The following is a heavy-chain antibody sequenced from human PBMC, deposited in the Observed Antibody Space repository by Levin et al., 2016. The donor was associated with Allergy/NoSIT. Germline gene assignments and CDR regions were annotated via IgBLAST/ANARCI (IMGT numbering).Heavy chain of an antibody. Sequence: GSLRLSCTVSGGSISSYYWSWVRQPPGKGLEYIGNIYYSGSTNYNPSLKSRVTMSVDTSKNQFSLKLSSVTAADTAVYYCARHGRSTYGSGYCDYWGQGTLVTVSS. J-gene: IGHJ4*02. V-gene: IGHV4-59*08. CDR1: GGSISSYY. CDR2: IYYSGST. CDR3: ARHGRSTYGSGYCDY. D-gene: IGHD2-15*01.